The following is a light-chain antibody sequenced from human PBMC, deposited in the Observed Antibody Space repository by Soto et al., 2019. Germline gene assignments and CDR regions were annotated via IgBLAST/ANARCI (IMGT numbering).Light chain of an antibody. Sequence: QSVLTQPASLSGSTGQSITISCTGTSSDFGGYNYVSWYQQHPGKAPKLMIYDVSYRHSGVPNRFSGSKSGNTASLTISGLQAEDESYYYCSSYTSSSTQVFGTGTKVTV. CDR3: SSYTSSSTQV. J-gene: IGLJ1*01. V-gene: IGLV2-14*01. CDR2: DVS. CDR1: SSDFGGYNY.